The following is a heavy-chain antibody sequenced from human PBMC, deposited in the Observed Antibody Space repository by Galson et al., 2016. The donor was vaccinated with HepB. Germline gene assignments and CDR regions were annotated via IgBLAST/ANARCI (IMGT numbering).Heavy chain of an antibody. CDR3: ARVRTATTGIYSTFDY. Sequence: SYAISWVRQAPGQGLDWMGEIIPIFGKEKYAQKFQGRVTITADESTDTSYMELSSLRSDDTAVYFCARVRTATTGIYSTFDYWGQGTLVIVSS. V-gene: IGHV1-69*01. J-gene: IGHJ4*02. CDR2: IIPIFGKE. CDR1: SYA. D-gene: IGHD1-26*01.